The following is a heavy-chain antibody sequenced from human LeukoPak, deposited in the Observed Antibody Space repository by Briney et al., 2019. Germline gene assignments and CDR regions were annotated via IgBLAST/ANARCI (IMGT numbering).Heavy chain of an antibody. D-gene: IGHD3-10*01. CDR1: GGSFSGYY. Sequence: PSETLSLTCAVYGGSFSGYYWSWIRQPPGKGLEWIGEINHSGSTNYNPSLKSRVTISVDTSKNQFSLKLSSVTAADTAVYYCARGRPHYGSGSYQDYWGQGTLVTVSS. J-gene: IGHJ4*02. CDR2: INHSGST. V-gene: IGHV4-34*01. CDR3: ARGRPHYGSGSYQDY.